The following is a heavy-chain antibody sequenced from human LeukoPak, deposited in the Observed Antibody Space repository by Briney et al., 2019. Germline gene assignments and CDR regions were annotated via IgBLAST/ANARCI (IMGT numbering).Heavy chain of an antibody. CDR3: TRDLMDYDVSTGLHHYYMDV. D-gene: IGHD3-9*01. CDR1: GFTVSSNY. V-gene: IGHV3-53*01. CDR2: LYSGGDT. J-gene: IGHJ6*02. Sequence: GGSLRLSCAASGFTVSSNYMTWVRQAPGKGLEWVSVLYSGGDTYYADSVKGRFTISRDNSKNTLYLQLNTLRAEDTAVYYCTRDLMDYDVSTGLHHYYMDVWGQGTTVTVSS.